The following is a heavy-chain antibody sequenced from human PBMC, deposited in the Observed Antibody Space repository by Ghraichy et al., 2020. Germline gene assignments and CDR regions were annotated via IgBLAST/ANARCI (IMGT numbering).Heavy chain of an antibody. CDR3: AVDYYGSGGDLSVWFDP. CDR1: GGSFSGYY. Sequence: SETLSLTFAVYGGSFSGYYWSWIRQPPGKGLEWIGEINHSGSTNYNPSLKSRVTISVDTSKNQFSLKLSSVTAADTAVYYCAVDYYGSGGDLSVWFDPWGQGTLVTVSS. J-gene: IGHJ5*02. CDR2: INHSGST. V-gene: IGHV4-34*01. D-gene: IGHD3-10*01.